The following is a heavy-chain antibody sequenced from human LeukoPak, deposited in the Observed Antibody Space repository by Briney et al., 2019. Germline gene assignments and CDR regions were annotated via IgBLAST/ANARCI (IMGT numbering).Heavy chain of an antibody. CDR2: IWYDGSNK. CDR3: ARVRDYDFCSGYYNAFDI. J-gene: IGHJ3*02. D-gene: IGHD3-3*01. Sequence: GGSLRLSCAASGFTLSSYGMYWVCQAPGKGLERVAVIWYDGSNKYYADSVKGRFTISRDNSKNTLYLQMNSLRAEDTAVYYCARVRDYDFCSGYYNAFDIWGQGTMVTVSS. V-gene: IGHV3-33*01. CDR1: GFTLSSYG.